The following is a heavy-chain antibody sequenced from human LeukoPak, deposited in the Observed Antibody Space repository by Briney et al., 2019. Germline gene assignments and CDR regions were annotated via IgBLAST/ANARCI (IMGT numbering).Heavy chain of an antibody. J-gene: IGHJ3*02. D-gene: IGHD1-14*01. CDR2: ISSSSSYI. CDR1: GFTFSSYS. V-gene: IGHV3-21*01. Sequence: GGSLRLSCAASGFTFSSYSMNWVRQTPGKGLEWGSSISSSSSYIYYANSVKGRFTISGDNAKNSLYLQMNSLRAEDTAVYYCARDRRTDAFDIWGLGTMVTVSS. CDR3: ARDRRTDAFDI.